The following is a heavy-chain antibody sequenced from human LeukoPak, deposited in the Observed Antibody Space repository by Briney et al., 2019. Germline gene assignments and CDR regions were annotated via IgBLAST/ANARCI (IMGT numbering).Heavy chain of an antibody. Sequence: GGSLRLSCAASGFSVRSNCVSWVRQAPGKGLEWVSVLCSGDSTYYADSVKGRFIISRDNSKNTVYLQMDSLRGEDTAVYYCARPHSAGYAYGFDVWGQGAMVSVFS. CDR3: ARPHSAGYAYGFDV. J-gene: IGHJ3*01. V-gene: IGHV3-66*04. CDR2: LCSGDST. CDR1: GFSVRSNC. D-gene: IGHD3-9*01.